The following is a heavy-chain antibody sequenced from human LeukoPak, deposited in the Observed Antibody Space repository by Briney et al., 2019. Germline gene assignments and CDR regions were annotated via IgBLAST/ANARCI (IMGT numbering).Heavy chain of an antibody. Sequence: VSVKVSCKASGYSFTSYYVHWVRQAPGQGLEWMRVINPSGGSTSYAQKFQGRVTMTSDTPTSTIYMELSSLRSEDTALYYCARDRYYDSSGYLGAFDVWGQRTMVTVSS. CDR3: ARDRYYDSSGYLGAFDV. J-gene: IGHJ3*01. CDR1: GYSFTSYY. D-gene: IGHD3-22*01. V-gene: IGHV1-46*01. CDR2: INPSGGST.